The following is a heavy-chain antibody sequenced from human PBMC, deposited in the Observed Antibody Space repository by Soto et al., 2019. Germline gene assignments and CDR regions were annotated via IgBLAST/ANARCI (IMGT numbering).Heavy chain of an antibody. D-gene: IGHD2-2*02. CDR1: GFSVSGNY. CDR2: IYSDGST. J-gene: IGHJ6*02. Sequence: GGSLRLSCAASGFSVSGNYMSWVRQAPGKGLEWVSAIYSDGSTYYADSVKGRFTISRDNSKNTLYLQMNRLRAEDTAVYYCARDCSSTSCYTPHYGMDVWGQGTTVTVSS. CDR3: ARDCSSTSCYTPHYGMDV. V-gene: IGHV3-53*01.